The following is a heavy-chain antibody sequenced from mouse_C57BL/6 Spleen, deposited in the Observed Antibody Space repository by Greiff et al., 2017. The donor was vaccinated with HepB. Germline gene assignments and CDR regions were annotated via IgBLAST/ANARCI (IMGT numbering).Heavy chain of an antibody. Sequence: QVQLQQSGAELVRPGASVTLSCKASGYTFTDYEMHWVKQTPVHGLEWIGAIDPETGGTAYNQKFKGKAILTADKSSSTAYMELRSLTSEDSAVYDCTRWTGTRAMDYWGQGTSVTVSS. CDR3: TRWTGTRAMDY. CDR1: GYTFTDYE. J-gene: IGHJ4*01. D-gene: IGHD4-1*01. V-gene: IGHV1-15*01. CDR2: IDPETGGT.